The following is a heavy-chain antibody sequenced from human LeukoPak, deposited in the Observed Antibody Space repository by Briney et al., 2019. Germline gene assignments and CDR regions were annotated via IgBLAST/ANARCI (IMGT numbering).Heavy chain of an antibody. Sequence: PSQTLSLTCAVSGGSISSGGYSWSWIRQPPGKGLEWIGYIYHSGSTYYNPSLKSRVTISVDRSKNQFSLKLSSVTAADTAVYYCARDKIAVAGTGGDYWGQGTLVTVSS. D-gene: IGHD6-19*01. CDR1: GGSISSGGYS. J-gene: IGHJ4*02. CDR2: IYHSGST. CDR3: ARDKIAVAGTGGDY. V-gene: IGHV4-30-2*01.